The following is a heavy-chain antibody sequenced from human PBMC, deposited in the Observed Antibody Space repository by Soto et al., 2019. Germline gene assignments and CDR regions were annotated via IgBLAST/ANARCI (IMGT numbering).Heavy chain of an antibody. CDR2: IFHTGST. D-gene: IGHD1-26*01. CDR3: ARRRIVVTTNFDY. Sequence: QLQLQESGPGLVKPSETLSLTCNVSGGSISSSSYYWGWIRQPPGKGLEWIGHIFHTGSTYYNPSLKSRVTISVDTSKNRFSLKLSSVTATDTAVYYCARRRIVVTTNFDYWGQGTLVTVSS. V-gene: IGHV4-39*01. CDR1: GGSISSSSYY. J-gene: IGHJ4*02.